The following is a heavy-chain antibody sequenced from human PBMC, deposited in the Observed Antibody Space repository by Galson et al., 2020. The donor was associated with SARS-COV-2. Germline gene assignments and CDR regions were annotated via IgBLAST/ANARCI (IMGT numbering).Heavy chain of an antibody. CDR2: IHPGGSEK. V-gene: IGHV3-7*02. J-gene: IGHJ4*02. Sequence: GGSLRLSCAASGFTFSSYWMSWVRQAPGKGMEWVAHIHPGGSEKYYVDSVKGRFTISRDNAKNSLYLQMNSLGADDTAIYYCRGSATTPNGDYWGQGTLVTVSS. CDR1: GFTFSSYW. D-gene: IGHD2-15*01. CDR3: RGSATTPNGDY.